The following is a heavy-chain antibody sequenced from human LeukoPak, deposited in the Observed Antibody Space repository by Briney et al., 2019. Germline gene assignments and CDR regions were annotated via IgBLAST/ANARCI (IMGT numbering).Heavy chain of an antibody. CDR2: ISSSSYI. CDR1: GFTFSSYS. D-gene: IGHD2-15*01. CDR3: AKERGSGSGSCYSN. J-gene: IGHJ4*02. V-gene: IGHV3-21*01. Sequence: GGSLRLSCAASGFTFSSYSMNWVRQAPGEGLEWVSSISSSSYIYYADSVKGRFTISRDNAKNSLYLQMNSLRAEDTAVYYCAKERGSGSGSCYSNWGQGTLVTVSS.